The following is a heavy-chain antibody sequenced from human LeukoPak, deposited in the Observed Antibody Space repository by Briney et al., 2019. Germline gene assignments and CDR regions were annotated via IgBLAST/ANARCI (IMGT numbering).Heavy chain of an antibody. CDR1: GFTFSSYA. CDR2: ISGGAGST. V-gene: IGHV3-23*01. CDR3: ASGVAIFGVPLDY. Sequence: GGSLRLSCAASGFTFSSYAMSWVRQAPGKGLRWVSIISGGAGSTYYTNSVKGRFTISRDNSKNTLYLQMNSLRAEDTALYYCASGVAIFGVPLDYWGQGTLVTVSS. J-gene: IGHJ4*02. D-gene: IGHD3-3*01.